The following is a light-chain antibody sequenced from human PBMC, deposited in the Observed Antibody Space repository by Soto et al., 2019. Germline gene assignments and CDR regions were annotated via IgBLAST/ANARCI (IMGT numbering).Light chain of an antibody. V-gene: IGLV3-25*03. CDR1: ALAKQY. J-gene: IGLJ1*01. CDR3: QSADSSGTYV. CDR2: KDS. Sequence: SYELTQAPSVSVSPGQTARITCSGDALAKQYVYWYQQKPGQAPVLVIYKDSERPSGIPDRFSGSSSGTTVTLTISGVQAEDEADYYCQSADSSGTYVFGTGTKVTVL.